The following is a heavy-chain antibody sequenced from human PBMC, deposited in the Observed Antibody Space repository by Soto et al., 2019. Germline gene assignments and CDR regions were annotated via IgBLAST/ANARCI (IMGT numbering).Heavy chain of an antibody. V-gene: IGHV4-39*01. Sequence: PSETLSLTCTVSGGFISSSSYYWGWIRQPPGKGLEWIGSIYYSGSTYYNPSLKSRVTISVDTSKNQFSLKLSSVTAADTAVYYCARDKAVAATGDAFDIWGQGTMVTVSS. J-gene: IGHJ3*02. CDR3: ARDKAVAATGDAFDI. D-gene: IGHD2-15*01. CDR1: GGFISSSSYY. CDR2: IYYSGST.